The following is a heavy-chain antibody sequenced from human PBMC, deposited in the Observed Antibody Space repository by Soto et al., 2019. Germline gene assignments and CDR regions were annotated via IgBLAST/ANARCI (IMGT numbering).Heavy chain of an antibody. CDR1: GFTFSSFS. CDR3: ARDSMSGFDP. Sequence: PGGSLRLSXAASGFTFSSFSMNWVRQAPGKGLEWVSSISSSSSYIYYADSVKGRFTISRDNAKNSLYLQMNSLRAEDTAVYYCARDSMSGFDPWGQGTLVTVSS. CDR2: ISSSSSYI. J-gene: IGHJ5*02. V-gene: IGHV3-21*01.